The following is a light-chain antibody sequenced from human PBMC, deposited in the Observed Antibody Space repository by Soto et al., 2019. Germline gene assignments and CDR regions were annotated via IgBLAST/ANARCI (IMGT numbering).Light chain of an antibody. CDR2: GAS. Sequence: EKVMTQSPATLSVSPGESATLSCRASQSVNRNLAWYQQKPGQTPRLLIYGASTRAAGVPVRFSGSGSGTDFNLTISSLQSEDFAVYFCQQYDNWPYTFGQGTKLEIK. CDR3: QQYDNWPYT. J-gene: IGKJ2*01. V-gene: IGKV3-15*01. CDR1: QSVNRN.